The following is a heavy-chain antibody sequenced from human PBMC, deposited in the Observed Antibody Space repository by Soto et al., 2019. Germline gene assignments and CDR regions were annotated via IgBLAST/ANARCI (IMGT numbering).Heavy chain of an antibody. CDR3: TTDSSSGGYSGYYYYYGMDV. J-gene: IGHJ6*02. CDR1: GFTFSNAW. D-gene: IGHD6-19*01. CDR2: IKSKTDGGTT. Sequence: VGSLRLSCAASGFTFSNAWMSWVRQAPGKGLEWVGRIKSKTDGGTTDYAAPVKGRFTISRDDSKNTLYLQMNSLKTEDTAVYYCTTDSSSGGYSGYYYYYGMDVWGQGTTVTVSS. V-gene: IGHV3-15*01.